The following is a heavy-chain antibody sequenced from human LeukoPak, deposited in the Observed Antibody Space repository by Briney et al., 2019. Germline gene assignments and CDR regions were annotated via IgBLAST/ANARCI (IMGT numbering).Heavy chain of an antibody. J-gene: IGHJ5*02. CDR2: IIPIFGTA. V-gene: IGHV1-69*05. CDR1: GGTFISYA. Sequence: GASVKVSFKASGGTFISYAISWVRQAPGQGLAWMGRIIPIFGTANYAQKFQDRVTITTDESTSTAYMELSSLRTEDTAVYYCARVPPVNPNWFDPWGQGTLVTVSS. CDR3: ARVPPVNPNWFDP.